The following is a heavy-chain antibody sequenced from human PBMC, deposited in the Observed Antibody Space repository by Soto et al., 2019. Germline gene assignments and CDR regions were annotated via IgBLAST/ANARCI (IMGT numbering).Heavy chain of an antibody. Sequence: QVQLVQSGAEVKKPGSSVKVSCKASGGTFSSYTISWVRQAPGQGLEWMGRIIPILGIANYAQKFQGRVTITAAKSTSTAYMELSSLRSEETAVYYCARGYHCSGGSCDVVAIGDAFDICGQGTMVTVSS. D-gene: IGHD2-15*01. CDR3: ARGYHCSGGSCDVVAIGDAFDI. CDR2: IIPILGIA. J-gene: IGHJ3*02. CDR1: GGTFSSYT. V-gene: IGHV1-69*02.